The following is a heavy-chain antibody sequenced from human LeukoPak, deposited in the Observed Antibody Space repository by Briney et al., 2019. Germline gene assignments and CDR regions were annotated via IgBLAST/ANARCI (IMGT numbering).Heavy chain of an antibody. CDR1: GFTFSSYG. CDR3: ARVNRGDAFDI. V-gene: IGHV3-33*01. CDR2: IWYDGRNK. Sequence: QPGRSLRLSCAASGFTFSSYGMHWLRQAPGKGLEWVAVIWYDGRNKFYADSLKGRFTISRDNSKNTLYLQMNSLRAEDTAVYYCARVNRGDAFDIWGQGTLVTVSS. D-gene: IGHD3-16*02. J-gene: IGHJ3*02.